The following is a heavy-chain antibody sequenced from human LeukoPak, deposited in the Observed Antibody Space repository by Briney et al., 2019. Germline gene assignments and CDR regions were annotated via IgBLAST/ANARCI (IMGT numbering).Heavy chain of an antibody. CDR1: GFTFSSYA. J-gene: IGHJ4*02. CDR3: AKGGYSYGYPYYFDY. CDR2: ISGSGGST. Sequence: GGSLRLSCAATGFTFSSYAMSWVRQAPGKGLEWVSAISGSGGSTYYADSVKGRFTISRDNSKNTLYLQMNSLRAEDTAVYYCAKGGYSYGYPYYFDYWGQGTLVTVSS. D-gene: IGHD5-18*01. V-gene: IGHV3-23*01.